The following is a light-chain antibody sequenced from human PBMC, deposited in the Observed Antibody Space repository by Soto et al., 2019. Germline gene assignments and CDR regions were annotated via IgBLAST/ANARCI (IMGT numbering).Light chain of an antibody. CDR3: QQFNSYPIT. CDR2: DVS. Sequence: AIQLTQSPSSLSASVGDRVTITCRASQDIRGALAWYQQKPGKAPKILIYDVSTLESGVPSRFSGSSSGTDFTLTISSLQPLDFATYYCQQFNSYPITLGQGTRLEIK. CDR1: QDIRGA. V-gene: IGKV1-13*02. J-gene: IGKJ5*01.